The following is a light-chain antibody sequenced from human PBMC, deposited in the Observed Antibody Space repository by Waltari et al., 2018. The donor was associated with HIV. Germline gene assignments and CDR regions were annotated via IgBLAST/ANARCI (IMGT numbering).Light chain of an antibody. J-gene: IGLJ2*01. Sequence: QSVLTQPPSASGTPGQRVTISCSGSSSNIGSNTVNWYQQLPGTAPKLLIHRNNQRPSGVPDRFSGSKSGTSASLAISGLQSEDEADYCCASWDDSLNGVVFGGGTKLTVL. CDR2: RNN. CDR1: SSNIGSNT. V-gene: IGLV1-44*01. CDR3: ASWDDSLNGVV.